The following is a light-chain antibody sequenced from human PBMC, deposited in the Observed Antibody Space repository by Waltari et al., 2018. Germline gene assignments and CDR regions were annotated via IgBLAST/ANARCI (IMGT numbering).Light chain of an antibody. Sequence: DIQMTQSPSSLSASVGDRGTISCRASQSISFSLNWYQQKLGQAPRLLIYGASSLQFGVPSKFSGSGSGTDFTLPISGLQPDDIATYYCQQSYTTPLTFGGGTKVEIK. CDR3: QQSYTTPLT. V-gene: IGKV1-39*01. CDR1: QSISFS. J-gene: IGKJ4*01. CDR2: GAS.